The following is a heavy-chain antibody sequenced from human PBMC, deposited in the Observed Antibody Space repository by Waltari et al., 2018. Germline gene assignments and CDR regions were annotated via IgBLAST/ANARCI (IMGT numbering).Heavy chain of an antibody. CDR1: GGSFSGYY. Sequence: QVQLQQWGAGLLKPSETLSLTCAVYGGSFSGYYWSWIRQPPGKGLEWIGEINHSGSTNYNRSLKSRVTISVDTSKNQFSLKLSSVTAADTAVYYCARGRGSWPFDYWGQGTLVTVSS. V-gene: IGHV4-34*01. J-gene: IGHJ4*02. CDR3: ARGRGSWPFDY. CDR2: INHSGST. D-gene: IGHD6-13*01.